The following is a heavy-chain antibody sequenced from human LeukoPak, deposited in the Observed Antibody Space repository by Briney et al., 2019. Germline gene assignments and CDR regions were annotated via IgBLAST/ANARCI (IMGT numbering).Heavy chain of an antibody. CDR1: GFTFSSYW. D-gene: IGHD3-22*01. CDR3: ARAYDSSGYHHYTFDI. CDR2: IKQDGSEE. V-gene: IGHV3-7*03. Sequence: PGGSLRLSCAASGFTFSSYWMSWVRQAPGKGLEWVANIKQDGSEEYYVDSVKGRFTISRDNAKSSLYLQMNSLRAEDTAVYYCARAYDSSGYHHYTFDIWGQGTMVTVSS. J-gene: IGHJ3*02.